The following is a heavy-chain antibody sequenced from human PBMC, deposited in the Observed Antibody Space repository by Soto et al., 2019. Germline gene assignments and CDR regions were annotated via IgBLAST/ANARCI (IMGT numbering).Heavy chain of an antibody. V-gene: IGHV3-48*01. CDR3: ARSSQWLVGGLDY. CDR1: GFTFSSYN. J-gene: IGHJ4*02. CDR2: ISSSSSTI. D-gene: IGHD6-19*01. Sequence: EVPLVESGGGLVQPGGSLRLSCAASGFTFSSYNMNWVRQAPGKGLEWVSYISSSSSTIYYADSVKGRFTISRDNAKNSLYLQMNSLRAEDTAVYYCARSSQWLVGGLDYWGQGTLVTVSS.